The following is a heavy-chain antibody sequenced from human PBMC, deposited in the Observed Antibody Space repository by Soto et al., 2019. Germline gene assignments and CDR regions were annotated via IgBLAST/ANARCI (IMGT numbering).Heavy chain of an antibody. CDR2: INAGNGNT. V-gene: IGHV1-3*01. CDR3: ARFPLLRFLEWFFFDGMDV. CDR1: GYTFTSYA. J-gene: IGHJ6*02. D-gene: IGHD3-3*01. Sequence: ASVKVSCKASGYTFTSYAMHWVRQAPGLRLEWMGWINAGNGNTKYSQKFQGRVTITRDTSASTAYMELSSLRSEDTAVYYCARFPLLRFLEWFFFDGMDVWGQGTTVTVSS.